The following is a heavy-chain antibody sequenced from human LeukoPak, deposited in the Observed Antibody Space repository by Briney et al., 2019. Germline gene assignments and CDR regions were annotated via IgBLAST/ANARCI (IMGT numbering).Heavy chain of an antibody. Sequence: PRGSLRLSCAASGFTFSSYWMSWVRQAPGKGLEWVANIKQDGSEKYYVDSVKGRFTISRDNAKNSLYLQMNSLRAEDTAVYYCARGARGYSYGETIDYWGQGTLVTVSS. J-gene: IGHJ4*02. D-gene: IGHD5-18*01. CDR2: IKQDGSEK. CDR3: ARGARGYSYGETIDY. V-gene: IGHV3-7*03. CDR1: GFTFSSYW.